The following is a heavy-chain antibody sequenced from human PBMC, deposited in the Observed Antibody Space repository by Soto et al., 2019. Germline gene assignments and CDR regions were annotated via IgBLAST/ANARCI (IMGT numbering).Heavy chain of an antibody. Sequence: SATLSLACAVYGGSFSGYYWSWIRQPPGKGLEWIGEINHSGSTNYNPSLKSRVTISVDTSKNQFSLKLSSVTAADTAVYFCVSQRTTVITQAYFDYWGPGALVTVSS. CDR2: INHSGST. CDR3: VSQRTTVITQAYFDY. CDR1: GGSFSGYY. D-gene: IGHD4-4*01. V-gene: IGHV4-34*01. J-gene: IGHJ4*02.